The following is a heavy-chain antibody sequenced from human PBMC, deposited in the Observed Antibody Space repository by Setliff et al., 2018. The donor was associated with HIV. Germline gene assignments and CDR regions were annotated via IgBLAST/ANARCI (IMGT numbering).Heavy chain of an antibody. J-gene: IGHJ5*02. CDR3: ASQPLQIGGATA. CDR2: IYHSGNT. Sequence: SETLSLTCTVSGGSISSTNWWSWVRQPPGKGLEWIGEIYHSGNTNYNPSLQSRLTISVDKSGNQFFLKMNSITAADTAVYYCASQPLQIGGATAWGQGTLVTVSS. D-gene: IGHD5-12*01. V-gene: IGHV4-4*02. CDR1: GGSISSTNW.